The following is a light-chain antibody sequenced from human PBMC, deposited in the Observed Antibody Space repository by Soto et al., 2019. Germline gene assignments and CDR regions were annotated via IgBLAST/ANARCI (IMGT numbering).Light chain of an antibody. CDR1: QSVSTN. Sequence: VMTQSPATLSVSPGERAALSCRASQSVSTNLAWYQQRPGQAPRLLIYGASSRATGIPDRFSGSGSGTDFTLTISRLEPEDFAVYYCQQYTSSPWTFGQGTKVDI. CDR2: GAS. J-gene: IGKJ1*01. CDR3: QQYTSSPWT. V-gene: IGKV3-20*01.